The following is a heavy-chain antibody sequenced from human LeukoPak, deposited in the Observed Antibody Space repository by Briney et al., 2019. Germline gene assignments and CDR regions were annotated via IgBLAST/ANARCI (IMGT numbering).Heavy chain of an antibody. J-gene: IGHJ4*02. Sequence: GESLKISCKASGYIFTNFWIGWVRQMPGKGLEWMGIISPGNFDTRYRPSFQGQVTMSADKSINTAYLQWNSLKASDTALYYCARLISSSWYEFDFWGQGTLVTVSS. V-gene: IGHV5-51*01. CDR2: ISPGNFDT. D-gene: IGHD6-13*01. CDR3: ARLISSSWYEFDF. CDR1: GYIFTNFW.